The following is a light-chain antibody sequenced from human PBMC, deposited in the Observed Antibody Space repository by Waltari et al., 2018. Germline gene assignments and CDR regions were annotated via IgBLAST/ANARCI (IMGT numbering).Light chain of an antibody. CDR1: ACVVGEFNS. V-gene: IGLV2-11*02. J-gene: IGLJ3*02. Sequence: QSALTQPRPVSGSPGQSVPISCTGPACVVGEFNSVAWYHHHPVNAPKLVIFDVTKRPSGVPDRFSGSKSGTSASLTVSGLQAEDEADYYCCSYAGIWVFGGGTKLTVL. CDR3: CSYAGIWV. CDR2: DVT.